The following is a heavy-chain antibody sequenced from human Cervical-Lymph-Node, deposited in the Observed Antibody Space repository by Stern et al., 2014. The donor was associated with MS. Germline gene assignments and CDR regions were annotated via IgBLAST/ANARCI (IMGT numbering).Heavy chain of an antibody. V-gene: IGHV4-31*03. CDR1: GGSINNGDYY. Sequence: VQLQESGPGLVKPSQTLSLTCTVSGGSINNGDYYWSWVRQHPGKGLEWLGYIYYSGATSYNPSLKGRLTISVDTSKRHFSLKLTSVTAADTAVYYCARELSGMYGMDVWGQGTTVTVSS. J-gene: IGHJ6*02. CDR2: IYYSGAT. D-gene: IGHD1-1*01. CDR3: ARELSGMYGMDV.